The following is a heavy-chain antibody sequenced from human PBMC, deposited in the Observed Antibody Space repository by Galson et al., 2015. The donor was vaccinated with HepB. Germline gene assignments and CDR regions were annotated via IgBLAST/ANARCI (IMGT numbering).Heavy chain of an antibody. V-gene: IGHV1-3*01. CDR1: GYTFTSYA. CDR3: ARDASSELWFDP. CDR2: INAGNGNT. Sequence: SVKVSCKASGYTFTSYAMHWVRQAPGQRLEWMGWINAGNGNTKYSQKFQGRVTITRDTAASTAYMELSSLRSEDTAVYYCARDASSELWFDPWGQGTLVTVSS. D-gene: IGHD6-6*01. J-gene: IGHJ5*02.